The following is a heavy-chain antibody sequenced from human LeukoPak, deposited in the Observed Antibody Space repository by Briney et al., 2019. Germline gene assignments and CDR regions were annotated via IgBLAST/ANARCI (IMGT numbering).Heavy chain of an antibody. D-gene: IGHD6-6*01. V-gene: IGHV1-2*06. CDR1: GYIFTDYY. Sequence: GASVKVSCKASGYIFTDYYIRWLRQAPGQSFEWMGRIDPDSGGTRSAHKFQGRVTVTRDTSISTVYMELRWLMSDDAAVYYCARGPSSGAFDIWGQGTMVTVSS. CDR3: ARGPSSGAFDI. J-gene: IGHJ3*02. CDR2: IDPDSGGT.